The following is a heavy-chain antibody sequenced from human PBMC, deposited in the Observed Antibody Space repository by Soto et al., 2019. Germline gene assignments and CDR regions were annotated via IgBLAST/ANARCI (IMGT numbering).Heavy chain of an antibody. J-gene: IGHJ5*02. Sequence: SETLSLTCTVSGGSISSYYWSWIRQPPGKGLEWIGYIYYSGSTNYNPSLKSRVTISVDTSKNQFSLKLSSVTAADTAVYYCARVYGDYVGNWFDPWGQGTLVTVSS. CDR2: IYYSGST. CDR1: GGSISSYY. D-gene: IGHD4-17*01. CDR3: ARVYGDYVGNWFDP. V-gene: IGHV4-59*01.